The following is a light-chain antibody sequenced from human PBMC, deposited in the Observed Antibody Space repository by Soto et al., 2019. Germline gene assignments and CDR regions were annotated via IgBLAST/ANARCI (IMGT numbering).Light chain of an antibody. J-gene: IGLJ1*01. V-gene: IGLV1-44*01. CDR3: AAWDDSLNGYV. CDR2: SNN. Sequence: QSALTQPPSASGTPGQRVTISCSGSSSNIGSNTVNWYQQLPGTAPKLLIYSNNQRPSGVPDRFSGSKSGTSASLAISGLQSDDEAAYYCAAWDDSLNGYVFGTGTKVTVL. CDR1: SSNIGSNT.